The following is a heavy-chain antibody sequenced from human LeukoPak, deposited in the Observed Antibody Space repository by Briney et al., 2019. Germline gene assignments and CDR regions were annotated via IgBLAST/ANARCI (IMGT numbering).Heavy chain of an antibody. Sequence: GGSLRLSCAAPGFTFSSYAMSWVRQAPGKGLEWVSAISGSGGSTYYADSVKGRFTISRDNSKNTLYLQMNSLRAEDTAVYYCAKSSEPYGSGSYWDYWGQGTLVTVSS. CDR3: AKSSEPYGSGSYWDY. V-gene: IGHV3-23*01. J-gene: IGHJ4*02. D-gene: IGHD3-10*01. CDR2: ISGSGGST. CDR1: GFTFSSYA.